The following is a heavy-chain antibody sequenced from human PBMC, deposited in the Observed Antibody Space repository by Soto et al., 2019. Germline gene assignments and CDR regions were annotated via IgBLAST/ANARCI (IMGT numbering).Heavy chain of an antibody. CDR2: IWYDGSNK. Sequence: QVQLVESGGGVVQPGRSLRLSCAASGFTFSSYGMHWVRQAPGKGLEWVAVIWYDGSNKYYADSVKGRFTISRDNSKNNLYLQMNSLRAEDTAVYYCARDSPIWFGELYDLDYWGQGTLVTVSS. V-gene: IGHV3-33*01. J-gene: IGHJ4*02. CDR3: ARDSPIWFGELYDLDY. D-gene: IGHD3-10*01. CDR1: GFTFSSYG.